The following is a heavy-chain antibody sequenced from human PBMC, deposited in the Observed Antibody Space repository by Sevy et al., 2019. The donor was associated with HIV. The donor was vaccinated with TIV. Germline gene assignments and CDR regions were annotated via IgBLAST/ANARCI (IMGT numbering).Heavy chain of an antibody. CDR3: ARSRAYPRDSDDGFAN. J-gene: IGHJ3*02. CDR1: DASITTNY. Sequence: SETLSLTCLVSDASITTNYWSWIRQAPGKGLEWIGYFFHSGTTNYNRSLKSRVTIPGDTSKNEFSLRLTSVTAADTAVYYCARSRAYPRDSDDGFANWGQGTMVTVSS. D-gene: IGHD2-21*01. CDR2: FFHSGTT. V-gene: IGHV4-59*01.